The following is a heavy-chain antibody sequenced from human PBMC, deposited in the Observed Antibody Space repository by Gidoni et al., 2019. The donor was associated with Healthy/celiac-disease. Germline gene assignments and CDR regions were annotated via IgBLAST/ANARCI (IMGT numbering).Heavy chain of an antibody. CDR3: ARVCSSSWSRPYYFDY. V-gene: IGHV3-53*01. J-gene: IGHJ4*02. D-gene: IGHD6-13*01. Sequence: EVQLVESGGGLIKPGGSLRLSCAASGFDVSSNYMSWVRQAPGKGLEGVSVIYSGGSTYYADSVKGRFTISRDNSKNTLYLQMNSLRAEDTAVYYCARVCSSSWSRPYYFDYWGQGTLVTVSS. CDR2: IYSGGST. CDR1: GFDVSSNY.